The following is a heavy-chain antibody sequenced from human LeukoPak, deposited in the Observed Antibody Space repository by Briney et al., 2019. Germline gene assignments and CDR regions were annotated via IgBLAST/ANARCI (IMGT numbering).Heavy chain of an antibody. CDR1: GYTFTSYD. CDR3: ARFDDGDYGFRETVGY. D-gene: IGHD4-17*01. CDR2: MNPNSGNT. J-gene: IGHJ4*02. Sequence: GASVKVSCKASGYTFTSYDINWVRQATGQGPEWMGWMNPNSGNTGYAQKFQGRVTMTRNTSISTAYMELSSLRSEDTAVYYCARFDDGDYGFRETVGYWGQGTLVTVSS. V-gene: IGHV1-8*01.